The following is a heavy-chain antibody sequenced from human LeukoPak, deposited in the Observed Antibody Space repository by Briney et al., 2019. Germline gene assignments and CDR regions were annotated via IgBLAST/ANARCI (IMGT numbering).Heavy chain of an antibody. V-gene: IGHV4-59*08. J-gene: IGHJ6*02. CDR3: ASRRYSYGSDGMDV. CDR2: IYYSGST. CDR1: GGSISSYY. Sequence: PSETLSLTCTVSGGSISSYYWSWIRQPPGKGLEWIGYIYYSGSTNYNPSLKSRVTISVDTSKNQFSLKLSSVTAADTAVYYCASRRYSYGSDGMDVWGQGTTVTVSS. D-gene: IGHD5-18*01.